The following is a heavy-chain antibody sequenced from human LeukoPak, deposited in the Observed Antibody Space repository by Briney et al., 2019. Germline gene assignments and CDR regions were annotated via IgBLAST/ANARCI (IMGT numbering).Heavy chain of an antibody. D-gene: IGHD3-22*01. Sequence: PGGSLRLSCAASGFTFSSYSMNWVRQAPGKGLEWVSSISSSSSYIYYADSVKGRFTISRDNSKNTLYLQMNSLRAEDTAVYYCARGPPITYYYDSSGYYFNSWGQGTLVTVSS. J-gene: IGHJ4*02. CDR1: GFTFSSYS. CDR2: ISSSSSYI. CDR3: ARGPPITYYYDSSGYYFNS. V-gene: IGHV3-21*04.